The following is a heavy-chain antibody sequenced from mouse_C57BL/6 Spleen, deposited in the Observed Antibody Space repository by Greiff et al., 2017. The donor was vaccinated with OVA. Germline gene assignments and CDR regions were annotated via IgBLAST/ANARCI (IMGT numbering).Heavy chain of an antibody. CDR1: GYTFTSYW. CDR3: AREDYYGSSSLGY. J-gene: IGHJ2*01. Sequence: QVQLKQPGAELVKPGASVKMSCKASGYTFTSYWITWVKQRPGQGLEWIGDIYPGSGSTNYNEKFKSKATLTVDTSSSTAYMQLSSLTSEDSAVYYCAREDYYGSSSLGYWGKGTTLTVSS. CDR2: IYPGSGST. V-gene: IGHV1-55*01. D-gene: IGHD1-1*01.